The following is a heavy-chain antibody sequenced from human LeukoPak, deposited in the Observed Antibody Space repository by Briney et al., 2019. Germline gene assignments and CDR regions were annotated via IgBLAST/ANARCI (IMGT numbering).Heavy chain of an antibody. Sequence: ASVKVSCKASGYTFTSYDINWVRQATGQGLEWMGWMNPNSGNTGYAQKFQGRVTMTRNTSISTAYMELSSLRSEDTAVYYCAIASSKYYDILTGYYSYWGQGTLVTVSS. J-gene: IGHJ4*02. CDR2: MNPNSGNT. V-gene: IGHV1-8*01. D-gene: IGHD3-9*01. CDR1: GYTFTSYD. CDR3: AIASSKYYDILTGYYSY.